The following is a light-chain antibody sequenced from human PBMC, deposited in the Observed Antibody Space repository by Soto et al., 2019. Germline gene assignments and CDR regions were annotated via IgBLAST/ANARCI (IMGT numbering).Light chain of an antibody. CDR1: KSVSSSY. V-gene: IGKV3-20*01. CDR2: GAS. CDR3: QQYGSAPVT. J-gene: IGKJ1*01. Sequence: EIVLTQSPGTLSLSPGERATLSCRASKSVSSSYLAWYQQKPGQAPRLLIYGASSRATGIPDRFSGSGSGTDFTLTISRLEPQDLAVYYCQQYGSAPVTFGQGTKVDIK.